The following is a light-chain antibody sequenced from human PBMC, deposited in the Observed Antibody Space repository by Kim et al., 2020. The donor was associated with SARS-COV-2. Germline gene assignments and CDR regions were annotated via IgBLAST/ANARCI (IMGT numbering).Light chain of an antibody. CDR3: RQFSKRPLT. Sequence: EIVMTQSPATLSVSPGERVTLSCRASQTVDRNLAWYQQKGGQPPRLLIYRASTRATDIPDRFSGSGSGTEFTLTIHSLRSEDSGNYYCRQFSKRPLTFGGGTKVDIK. CDR1: QTVDRN. V-gene: IGKV3-15*01. CDR2: RAS. J-gene: IGKJ4*01.